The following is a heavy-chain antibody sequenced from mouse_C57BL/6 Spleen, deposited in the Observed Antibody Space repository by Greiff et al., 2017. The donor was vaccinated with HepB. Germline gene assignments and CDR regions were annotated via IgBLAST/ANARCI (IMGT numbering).Heavy chain of an antibody. CDR3: ARGGVQNFFFAY. V-gene: IGHV1-81*01. CDR2: IYPRSGNT. Sequence: QVQLQQSGAELARPGASVKLSCKASGYTFTSYGISWVKQRTGQGLEWIGEIYPRSGNTYYNAKFKGKATLTADKSSSTAYMELRSLTSEDSTVYFCARGGVQNFFFAYWGQGTLVTVAA. CDR1: GYTFTSYG. J-gene: IGHJ3*01.